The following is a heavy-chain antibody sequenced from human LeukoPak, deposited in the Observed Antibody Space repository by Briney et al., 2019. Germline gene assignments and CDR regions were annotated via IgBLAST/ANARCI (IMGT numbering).Heavy chain of an antibody. CDR3: ARDLGSGSYDYYYGMDV. CDR1: GGSISSYY. D-gene: IGHD3-10*02. J-gene: IGHJ6*02. CDR2: IYYSGST. V-gene: IGHV4-59*01. Sequence: SETLSLTCTVSGGSISSYYWSWIRRPPGKGLEWIGYIYYSGSTNYNPSLKSRVTISVDTSKNQFSLKLSSVTAADTAVYYCARDLGSGSYDYYYGMDVWGQGTTVTVSS.